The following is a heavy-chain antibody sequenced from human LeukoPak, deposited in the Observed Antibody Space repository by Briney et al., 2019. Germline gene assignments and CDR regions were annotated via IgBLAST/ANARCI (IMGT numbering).Heavy chain of an antibody. CDR3: ARAPNPYGSGSYYNY. D-gene: IGHD3-10*01. V-gene: IGHV3-21*01. Sequence: PGGSLRLSCAASGFTFSSYSMNWVRQAPGKGLEWVSSISSSSSYIYYADSVKGRFTISRDNAKNSLYLQMNSLRAEDTAVYYCARAPNPYGSGSYYNYWGQGTLVTVSS. CDR2: ISSSSSYI. J-gene: IGHJ4*02. CDR1: GFTFSSYS.